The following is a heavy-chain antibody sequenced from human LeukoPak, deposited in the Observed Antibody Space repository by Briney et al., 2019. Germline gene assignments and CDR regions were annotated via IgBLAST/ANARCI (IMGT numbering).Heavy chain of an antibody. CDR3: ARARLDSSSWYYFDY. CDR2: ISYDGSNK. V-gene: IGHV3-30-3*01. Sequence: GGSLRLSCAASGFTFSSYAMHWVRQAPGKGLEWVAVISYDGSNKYYADSVKGRFTISRDNSKNTLYLQMNSLRVEDTAVYYCARARLDSSSWYYFDYWGQGTLVTVSS. D-gene: IGHD6-13*01. CDR1: GFTFSSYA. J-gene: IGHJ4*02.